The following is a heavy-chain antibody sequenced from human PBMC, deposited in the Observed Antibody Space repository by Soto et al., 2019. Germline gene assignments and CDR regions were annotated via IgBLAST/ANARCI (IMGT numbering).Heavy chain of an antibody. CDR3: AKALRFLEWLLETNGMDV. CDR1: GFTFSSYA. V-gene: IGHV3-23*01. J-gene: IGHJ6*02. Sequence: GGSLRLSCAASGFTFSSYALSWVRQAPGKGLEWVSTISRSGGNTYYADSVKGRFTISRDNSNNTLYLQMNSLRAEDRAVYYCAKALRFLEWLLETNGMDVWGQGTTVTVSS. D-gene: IGHD3-3*01. CDR2: ISRSGGNT.